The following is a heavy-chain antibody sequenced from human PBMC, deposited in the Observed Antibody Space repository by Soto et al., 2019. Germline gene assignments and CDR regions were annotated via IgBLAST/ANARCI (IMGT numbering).Heavy chain of an antibody. Sequence: QVQLVQSGAEVKKPGSSVKVSCKASGGTFSSYAISWVRQAPGPGLEWMGVIIPIFGTANYAQKFQGRVTSTADESTSTAYMELSSLRSEDTAVYYCAGGCSSTSCYSPDYCYGMDVWGQGTTVTVSS. CDR1: GGTFSSYA. CDR3: AGGCSSTSCYSPDYCYGMDV. D-gene: IGHD2-2*01. J-gene: IGHJ6*02. CDR2: IIPIFGTA. V-gene: IGHV1-69*01.